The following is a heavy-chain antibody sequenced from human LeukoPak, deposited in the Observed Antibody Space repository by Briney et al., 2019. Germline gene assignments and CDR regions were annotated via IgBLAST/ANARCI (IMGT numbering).Heavy chain of an antibody. CDR1: GDSISDYY. CDR2: IYYTGSR. Sequence: PSETLSLTCTVSGDSISDYYWSWSRPPPGKRPEWVGDIYYTGSRNDNPSLKSRVTQSVDTSKNHFSLKLNSVTAADTAVYYCARDRGYGYGYAFDIWGQGTMVSVSS. D-gene: IGHD5-18*01. CDR3: ARDRGYGYGYAFDI. V-gene: IGHV4-59*01. J-gene: IGHJ3*02.